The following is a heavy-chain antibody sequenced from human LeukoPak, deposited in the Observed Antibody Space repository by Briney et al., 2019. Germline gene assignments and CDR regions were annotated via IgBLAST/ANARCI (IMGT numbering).Heavy chain of an antibody. Sequence: SETLSLTCTVSGGSISSYYWSWIRQPPGKGLEWIGYIYYSGSTNYNPSLKSRVTISVDTSKNQFSLKLSSVTAADTAVYYCARSPGYCSSTSCYADFDYWGQGTLVTVSS. CDR1: GGSISSYY. CDR3: ARSPGYCSSTSCYADFDY. V-gene: IGHV4-59*12. D-gene: IGHD2-2*01. CDR2: IYYSGST. J-gene: IGHJ4*02.